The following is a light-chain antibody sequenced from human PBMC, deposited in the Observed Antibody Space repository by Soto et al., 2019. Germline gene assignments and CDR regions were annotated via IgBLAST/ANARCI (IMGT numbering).Light chain of an antibody. Sequence: QALVTQEPSLTVSPGGTVTLTCGSNTGAVTSGHYPDWFQQKPGQAPRTLIYDTSRKHSWTPARFSGSLVGGKAALTLSGAQPEDEADYYCLLSYSGAEVFGGGTQLTVL. CDR1: TGAVTSGHY. CDR3: LLSYSGAEV. V-gene: IGLV7-46*01. J-gene: IGLJ3*02. CDR2: DTS.